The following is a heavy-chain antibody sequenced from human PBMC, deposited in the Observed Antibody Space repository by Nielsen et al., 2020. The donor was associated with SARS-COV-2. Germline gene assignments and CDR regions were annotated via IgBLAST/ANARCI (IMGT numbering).Heavy chain of an antibody. CDR2: IIPFLATA. CDR1: GGTFSSYA. CDR3: AKDCGASCYGWNMDV. D-gene: IGHD2-2*01. V-gene: IGHV1-69*13. J-gene: IGHJ6*02. Sequence: SVKVSCKASGGTFSSYAISWVRQAPGQGLEWMGGIIPFLATANYAQKFQGRVTIIADESTNTVYMELSSLRVEDTALYYCAKDCGASCYGWNMDVWGQGTTVTVSS.